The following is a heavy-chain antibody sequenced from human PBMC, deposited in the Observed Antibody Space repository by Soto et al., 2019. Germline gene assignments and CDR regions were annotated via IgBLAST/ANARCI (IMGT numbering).Heavy chain of an antibody. D-gene: IGHD1-26*01. Sequence: PGGSLRLSCAVSGFTFSSYAMHWVRQAPGKGLEWVAVISYDGSNKYYADSVKGRFTISRDNSKNTLYLQMNSLRAEDTAVYYCARDEGWELPSNTDYWGQGTLVTVSS. J-gene: IGHJ4*02. V-gene: IGHV3-30-3*01. CDR1: GFTFSSYA. CDR2: ISYDGSNK. CDR3: ARDEGWELPSNTDY.